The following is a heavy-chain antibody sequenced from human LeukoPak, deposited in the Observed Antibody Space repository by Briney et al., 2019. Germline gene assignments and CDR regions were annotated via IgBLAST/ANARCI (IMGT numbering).Heavy chain of an antibody. J-gene: IGHJ4*02. CDR1: GYTFTSYG. CDR3: ARDYILTGYYYFDY. D-gene: IGHD3-9*01. V-gene: IGHV1-18*01. Sequence: ASVKVSCKASGYTFTSYGISWVRQAPGQGLEWMGWISAYNGNTNYAQKLQGRVTMTTDTSTSTAYMELRSLRSDDTAVYYCARDYILTGYYYFDYWGQGTLVTVSS. CDR2: ISAYNGNT.